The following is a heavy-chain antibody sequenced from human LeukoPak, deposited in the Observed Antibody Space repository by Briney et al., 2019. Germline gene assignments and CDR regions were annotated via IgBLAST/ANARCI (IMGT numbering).Heavy chain of an antibody. J-gene: IGHJ4*02. Sequence: GVSLKISCQGSGYSFTIYWMGWVRQMPGKGLEWMGIIYPGDSDTRYSPSFQGQVTISADKSISTAYLQWSSLKASDTAMYYCARGGGSSWYYFDYWGQGTLVTVSS. D-gene: IGHD6-13*01. CDR2: IYPGDSDT. CDR1: GYSFTIYW. CDR3: ARGGGSSWYYFDY. V-gene: IGHV5-51*01.